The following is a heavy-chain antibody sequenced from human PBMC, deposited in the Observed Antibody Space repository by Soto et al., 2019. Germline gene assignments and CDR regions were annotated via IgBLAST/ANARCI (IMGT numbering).Heavy chain of an antibody. CDR2: IKSKTDGGTT. V-gene: IGHV3-15*01. J-gene: IGHJ4*02. CDR3: TTDFFYGDYERPDY. Sequence: TGGSLRLSCAASGFTFSSYGMHWVRQAPGKGLEWVGRIKSKTDGGTTDYAAPVKGRFTISRDDSKNTLYLQMNSLKTEDTAVYYCTTDFFYGDYERPDYWGQGTLVTVSS. D-gene: IGHD4-17*01. CDR1: GFTFSSYG.